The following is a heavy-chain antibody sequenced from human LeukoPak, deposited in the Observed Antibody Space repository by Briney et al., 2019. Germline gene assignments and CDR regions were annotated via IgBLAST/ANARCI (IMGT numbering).Heavy chain of an antibody. Sequence: GGSLRLSCAASGFTFSSYAMSWVRQAPGKGLEWVSAISGSGGSTYYADSVKGRFTISRDKSKNTLYLQMNSLRAEDTAVYYCAKDFSYDILTGYYVGFDYWGQGTLVTVSS. J-gene: IGHJ4*02. D-gene: IGHD3-9*01. CDR1: GFTFSSYA. CDR2: ISGSGGST. CDR3: AKDFSYDILTGYYVGFDY. V-gene: IGHV3-23*01.